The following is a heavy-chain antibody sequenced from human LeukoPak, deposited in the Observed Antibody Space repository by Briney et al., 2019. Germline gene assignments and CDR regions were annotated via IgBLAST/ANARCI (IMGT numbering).Heavy chain of an antibody. D-gene: IGHD4-17*01. CDR2: IVVGSGNT. Sequence: TSVKVSCKASGFTFTSSAMQWVRPARGQRLEWIGWIVVGSGNTNYAQKFQERVTITRDMSTSTAYMELRSLRSEDTAVYYCAALRSHDYGDYYVYWGQGTLVTVSS. CDR1: GFTFTSSA. CDR3: AALRSHDYGDYYVY. V-gene: IGHV1-58*02. J-gene: IGHJ4*02.